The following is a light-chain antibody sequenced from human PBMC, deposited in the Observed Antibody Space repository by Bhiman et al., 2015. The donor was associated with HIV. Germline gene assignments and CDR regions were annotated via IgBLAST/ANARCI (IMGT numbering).Light chain of an antibody. J-gene: IGLJ1*01. CDR2: DVS. CDR3: SSYTTSSTYV. Sequence: QSALTQPASVSGSPGQSITISCTGTSSDVGGYNYGSWYQQYPGKAPKLMIYDVSNRPSGVPNRFSGSKSDNTASLTISGLQAEDEADYYCSSYTTSSTYVFGTGTKVTVL. CDR1: SSDVGGYNY. V-gene: IGLV2-14*03.